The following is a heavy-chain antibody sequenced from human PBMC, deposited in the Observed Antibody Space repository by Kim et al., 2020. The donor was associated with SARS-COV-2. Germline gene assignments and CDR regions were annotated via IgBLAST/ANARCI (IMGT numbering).Heavy chain of an antibody. CDR3: AWISGYDYPFDY. D-gene: IGHD5-12*01. Sequence: GGSLRLSCAASGFTFSSYSMNWVRQAPGKGLEWVSSISSSSSYIYYADSVKGRFTISRDNAKNSLYLQMNSLRAEDTAVYYCAWISGYDYPFDYWGQGTLVTVSS. CDR2: ISSSSSYI. CDR1: GFTFSSYS. V-gene: IGHV3-21*01. J-gene: IGHJ4*02.